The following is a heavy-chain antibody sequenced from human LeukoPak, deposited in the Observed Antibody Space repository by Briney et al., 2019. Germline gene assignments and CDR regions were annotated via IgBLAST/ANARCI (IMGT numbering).Heavy chain of an antibody. D-gene: IGHD2-15*01. CDR2: INERGSET. Sequence: GGSLRLSCAASGFIFSNHWMTWVRQAPGKGLEWVANINERGSETYYADYGKGRFTISRDNTKKSLFLQLNSLSVEDTAMYYCAKDYSFSNFNWGQGTLVTVSS. CDR3: AKDYSFSNFN. J-gene: IGHJ4*02. V-gene: IGHV3-7*01. CDR1: GFIFSNHW.